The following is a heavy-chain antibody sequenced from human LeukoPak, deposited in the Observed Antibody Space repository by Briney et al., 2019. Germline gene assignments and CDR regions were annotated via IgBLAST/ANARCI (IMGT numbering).Heavy chain of an antibody. D-gene: IGHD3-16*02. J-gene: IGHJ4*02. CDR2: INQDGTEK. CDR1: GFTFSSYW. CDR3: AKDPLVTAGNDY. V-gene: IGHV3-7*03. Sequence: GGSLRLSCAASGFTFSSYWMSWVRQAPGEGLEWVAKINQDGTEKAYVDSVRGRFAISRDNAKNSLFLQMNSLRAEDTAVYYCAKDPLVTAGNDYWGQGTLVTVSS.